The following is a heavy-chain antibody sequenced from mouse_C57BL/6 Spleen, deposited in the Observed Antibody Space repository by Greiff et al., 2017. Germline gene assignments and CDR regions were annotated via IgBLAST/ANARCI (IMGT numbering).Heavy chain of an antibody. CDR1: GYTFTDYY. Sequence: EVQLQQSGPELVKPGASVKISCKASGYTFTDYYMNWVKQSHGKSLEWIGDINPNNGGTSYNQKFKGKATLTVDKSSSTAYMELRSLTSEDSAVYYCARDGYSHFDYWGQGTTLTVSS. CDR3: ARDGYSHFDY. V-gene: IGHV1-26*01. J-gene: IGHJ2*01. CDR2: INPNNGGT. D-gene: IGHD2-3*01.